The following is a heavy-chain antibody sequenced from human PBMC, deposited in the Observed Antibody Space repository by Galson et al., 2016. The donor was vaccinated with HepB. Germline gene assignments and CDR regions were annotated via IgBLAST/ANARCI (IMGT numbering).Heavy chain of an antibody. V-gene: IGHV3-33*06. CDR1: GFTFSSYG. D-gene: IGHD3-10*01. Sequence: SLRLSCAASGFTFSSYGMHWVRQAPGKGLEWVACIWYDGSNKYYANSVKGRFTISRDNSKNTLYLQMSSLRAEDTAVYYCAKERGSRITMVRGVLDAFEIWGQGTMVTVSS. J-gene: IGHJ3*02. CDR2: IWYDGSNK. CDR3: AKERGSRITMVRGVLDAFEI.